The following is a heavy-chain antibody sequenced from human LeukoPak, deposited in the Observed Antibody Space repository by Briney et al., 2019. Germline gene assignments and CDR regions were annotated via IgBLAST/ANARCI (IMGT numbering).Heavy chain of an antibody. CDR3: ARQRRGFDY. J-gene: IGHJ4*02. D-gene: IGHD3-10*01. V-gene: IGHV4-34*01. Sequence: SETLSLTCAVYGGSFSGYHWSWIRQPPGKGLEWIGEINHSGSTNYNPSLKSRVTISVDTSKNQFSLKLSSVTAADTAVYYCARQRRGFDYWGQGTLVTVSS. CDR1: GGSFSGYH. CDR2: INHSGST.